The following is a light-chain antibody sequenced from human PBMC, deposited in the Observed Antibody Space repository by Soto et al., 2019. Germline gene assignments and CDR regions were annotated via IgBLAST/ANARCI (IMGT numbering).Light chain of an antibody. V-gene: IGKV1-39*01. J-gene: IGKJ3*01. Sequence: DIQMTQSPSSLSASVGDRVTITCRASQSISSYLNRYQQKPGKAPKLLIYAASSLQSGVPSRFSGSGSGTDFTLTISSLQPEDFATYYCQQSSSTPVTFGPGTTVDIK. CDR1: QSISSY. CDR2: AAS. CDR3: QQSSSTPVT.